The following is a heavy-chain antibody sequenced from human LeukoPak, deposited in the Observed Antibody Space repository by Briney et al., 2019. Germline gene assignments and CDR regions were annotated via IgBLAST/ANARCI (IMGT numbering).Heavy chain of an antibody. Sequence: GGSLRLSCAASGFTFSSYWMSWVRQAPGKGLEWVANIKQDGSEKYYVDSVKGRFTISRDNAKNSLYLQMNSLRAEDTAVYYCAKPTVRGVIITGFDYWGQGTLVTVSS. CDR2: IKQDGSEK. CDR1: GFTFSSYW. J-gene: IGHJ4*02. V-gene: IGHV3-7*01. CDR3: AKPTVRGVIITGFDY. D-gene: IGHD3-10*01.